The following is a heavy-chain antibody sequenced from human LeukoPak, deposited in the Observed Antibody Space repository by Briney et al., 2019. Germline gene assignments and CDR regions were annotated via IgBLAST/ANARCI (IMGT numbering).Heavy chain of an antibody. V-gene: IGHV3-21*06. D-gene: IGHD6-6*01. J-gene: IGHJ4*02. CDR1: GFDFSKYT. CDR2: ISSGSRRI. Sequence: GGSQRLSCAASGFDFSKYTMSWVRQAPGKGLEWVSSISSGSRRIHYADSMRGRFTISRDNAKSSVYLQVHNLRVEDTATHFCARVVLDHFWGRGTLVTVSS. CDR3: ARVVLDHF.